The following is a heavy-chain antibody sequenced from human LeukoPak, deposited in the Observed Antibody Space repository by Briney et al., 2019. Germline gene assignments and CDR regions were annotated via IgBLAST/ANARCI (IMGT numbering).Heavy chain of an antibody. CDR2: ISAYNGKT. CDR3: ARAAIQLGYYYYYYMDV. CDR1: GYTFTSYG. V-gene: IGHV1-18*01. Sequence: GASVKVSCKASGYTFTSYGISWVRQAPGQGLEWMGWISAYNGKTNYAQKVQGRVTITADESTSTAYMELSSLRSEDTAVYYCARAAIQLGYYYYYYMDVWGKGTTVTISS. J-gene: IGHJ6*03. D-gene: IGHD5-18*01.